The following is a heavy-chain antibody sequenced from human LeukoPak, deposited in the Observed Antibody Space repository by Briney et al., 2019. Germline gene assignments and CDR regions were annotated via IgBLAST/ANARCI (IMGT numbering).Heavy chain of an antibody. V-gene: IGHV1-18*01. CDR2: ISDYNGNT. Sequence: GASVKVSCKASGYTFTSYGISWVRQAPGQGLEWMGWISDYNGNTNYAQKLQGRVTMTTDTSTSTAYMELRSLRSDDPAVYYCARVAFGEYDSDYWGQGTLVTVSS. CDR3: ARVAFGEYDSDY. D-gene: IGHD3-10*01. CDR1: GYTFTSYG. J-gene: IGHJ4*02.